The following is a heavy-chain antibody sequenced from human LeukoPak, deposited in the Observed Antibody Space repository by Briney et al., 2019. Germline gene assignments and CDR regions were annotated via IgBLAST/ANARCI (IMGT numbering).Heavy chain of an antibody. V-gene: IGHV3-7*01. D-gene: IGHD3-16*01. J-gene: IGHJ3*02. Sequence: GGSLRLSCAASGFTFSNYWMTWVRQAPGKGLEWVANIKGDGRVRNYVDSLKDRFTISRDNDKKLLYLQMNSLRVEDTATYYCARDLDVLFRGVEWYDAYDMWGQGTAVTVSS. CDR3: ARDLDVLFRGVEWYDAYDM. CDR1: GFTFSNYW. CDR2: IKGDGRVR.